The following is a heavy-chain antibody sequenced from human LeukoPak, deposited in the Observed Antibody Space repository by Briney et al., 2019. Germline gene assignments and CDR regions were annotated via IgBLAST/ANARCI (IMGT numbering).Heavy chain of an antibody. CDR2: INPSGGST. CDR3: ARDRNYCSGGSCQSRVFDY. CDR1: GYTFTSYY. Sequence: ASVKVFCKASGYTFTSYYMHWVRQAPGQGLEWMGIINPSGGSTSYAQKFQGRVTMTRDMSTSTVYMELSSLRSEDTAVYYCARDRNYCSGGSCQSRVFDYWGQGTLVTVSS. J-gene: IGHJ4*02. D-gene: IGHD2-15*01. V-gene: IGHV1-46*01.